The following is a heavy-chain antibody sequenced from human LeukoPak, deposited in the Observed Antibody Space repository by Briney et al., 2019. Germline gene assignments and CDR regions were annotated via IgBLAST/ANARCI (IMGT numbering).Heavy chain of an antibody. J-gene: IGHJ5*02. Sequence: GESLKISCKGSGYSFTSYWIGWVRQMPGKGLEWMGIIYPGESDTRYSPSFQGQVTISADKSISTAYLQWSSLKASDTAMYYCARRYCSGGSCYYYTWFDPWGQGTLVTVSS. CDR2: IYPGESDT. V-gene: IGHV5-51*01. CDR1: GYSFTSYW. D-gene: IGHD2-15*01. CDR3: ARRYCSGGSCYYYTWFDP.